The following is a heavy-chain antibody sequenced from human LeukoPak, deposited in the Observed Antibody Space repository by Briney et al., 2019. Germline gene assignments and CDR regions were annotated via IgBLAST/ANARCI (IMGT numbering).Heavy chain of an antibody. J-gene: IGHJ6*03. CDR3: ARITYLVQYYYYYYMDV. Sequence: PGGSLRLSCAASGFTVSSNYMSWVRQAPGRGLEWVSVIYSGGSTYYADSVKGRFTISRDNSKNTLYLQMNSLRAEDTAVYYCARITYLVQYYYYYYMDVWGKGTTVTISS. V-gene: IGHV3-53*01. CDR1: GFTVSSNY. CDR2: IYSGGST. D-gene: IGHD3-16*01.